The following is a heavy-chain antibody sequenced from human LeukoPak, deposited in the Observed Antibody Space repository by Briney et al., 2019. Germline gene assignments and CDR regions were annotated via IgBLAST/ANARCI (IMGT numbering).Heavy chain of an antibody. J-gene: IGHJ4*02. Sequence: GGSLRLSCAASGFTFSSYEMNWVRQAPGKGLEWVSYISSSGSTIYYADSVKGRFTISRDNAKNSLYLQMNSLRAEDTAVYYCARDSVTGWWELSNYFDYWGQGTLVTVSS. CDR3: ARDSVTGWWELSNYFDY. D-gene: IGHD1-26*01. CDR1: GFTFSSYE. CDR2: ISSSGSTI. V-gene: IGHV3-48*03.